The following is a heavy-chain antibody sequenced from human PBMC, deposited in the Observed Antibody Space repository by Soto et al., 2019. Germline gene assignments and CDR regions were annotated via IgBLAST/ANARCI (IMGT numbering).Heavy chain of an antibody. D-gene: IGHD6-13*01. Sequence: GESLKISCKRSGYRGSRYWIGWVRQMPGKSLEWMGIIYPGDSDTRYSPSFQGQVTISADKSISTAYLQWSSLKASDTAMYYCARTSAAGKYYYGMDVWGQGTTVTVS. V-gene: IGHV5-51*01. J-gene: IGHJ6*02. CDR3: ARTSAAGKYYYGMDV. CDR1: GYRGSRYW. CDR2: IYPGDSDT.